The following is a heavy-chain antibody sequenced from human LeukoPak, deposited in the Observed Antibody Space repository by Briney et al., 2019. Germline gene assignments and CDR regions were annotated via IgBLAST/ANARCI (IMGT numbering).Heavy chain of an antibody. D-gene: IGHD2-15*01. Sequence: ASVKVSCKASGYTFTGHYMHWVRQAPGQGLESMGWIDPNSGGTNFAQKFQGRVTMTRDTSISTAYMELSSLTSDDTAVYYCAREVAYCSGGSCSLHHFDYWGQGTLVTVSS. V-gene: IGHV1-2*02. CDR3: AREVAYCSGGSCSLHHFDY. J-gene: IGHJ4*02. CDR1: GYTFTGHY. CDR2: IDPNSGGT.